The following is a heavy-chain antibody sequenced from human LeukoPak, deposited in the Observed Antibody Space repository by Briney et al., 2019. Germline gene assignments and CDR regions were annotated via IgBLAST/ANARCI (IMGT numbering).Heavy chain of an antibody. Sequence: SGTLSLTCAVSGGSISSTNWWWSWVRQPPGKGLEWTGEIYHSGITNYNPSLKSRVTISVDKSKNQFSLKLSSVTAADTAVYYCASFDSGSYYFDYWGQGTLVTVSS. V-gene: IGHV4-4*02. CDR3: ASFDSGSYYFDY. J-gene: IGHJ4*02. CDR2: IYHSGIT. CDR1: GGSISSTNW. D-gene: IGHD1-26*01.